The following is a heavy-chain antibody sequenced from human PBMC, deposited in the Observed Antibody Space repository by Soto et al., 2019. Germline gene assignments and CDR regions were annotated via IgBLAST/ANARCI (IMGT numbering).Heavy chain of an antibody. CDR1: GGSISSYY. CDR2: IYYSAST. CDR3: ARHETLHGDYHY. Sequence: QVQLQESGPGLVKPSETLSLTCTVSGGSISSYYWSWIRQPPGKGLEWIGYIYYSASTNYNPSLKSRVTISVDTSKNQFSLKLSSVTAADTAVYYCARHETLHGDYHYLGQGTLVTVSS. V-gene: IGHV4-59*08. D-gene: IGHD4-17*01. J-gene: IGHJ4*02.